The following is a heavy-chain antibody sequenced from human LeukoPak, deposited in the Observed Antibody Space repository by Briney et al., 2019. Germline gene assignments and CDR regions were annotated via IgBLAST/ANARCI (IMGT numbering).Heavy chain of an antibody. Sequence: ASVKVSCKASGYTFSDYGISWVRRAPGQGLEWMGWISTYNGITNYAQKLQGRVAINTDTSTSTAYMELRSLRSDDTAVYYCARDCDRSGYYCYWGQGTLVTVSS. CDR3: ARDCDRSGYYCY. V-gene: IGHV1-18*01. D-gene: IGHD3-22*01. J-gene: IGHJ1*01. CDR1: GYTFSDYG. CDR2: ISTYNGIT.